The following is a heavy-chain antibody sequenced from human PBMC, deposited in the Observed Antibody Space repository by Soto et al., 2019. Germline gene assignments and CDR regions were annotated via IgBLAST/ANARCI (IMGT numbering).Heavy chain of an antibody. CDR1: GGTFSNYA. Sequence: QVQLVQSGAEVKQPGSSVKVSCKVSGGTFSNYAIDWVRLAPGHGLEWMGGIVPIFGTTYYTQKFQGRATIIADDSTTTAYLEMSSLRSEDTARYYCARVEAVAGLYNYHGLDVWGQGTAVTVSS. CDR3: ARVEAVAGLYNYHGLDV. CDR2: IVPIFGTT. J-gene: IGHJ6*02. V-gene: IGHV1-69*12. D-gene: IGHD6-19*01.